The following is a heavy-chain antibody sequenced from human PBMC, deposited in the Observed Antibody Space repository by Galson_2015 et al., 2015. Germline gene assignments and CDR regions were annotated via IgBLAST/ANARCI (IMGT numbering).Heavy chain of an antibody. Sequence: SLRLSCAASGFTFSNYWMHWVRQTPGKGLAWVSRVNADGSSTDYAGSVKGRFTISRDNTKNTLYLQMNNLRAEDTAVYYCAALLLSSTFWYFDLWGRGTLVSVSS. CDR1: GFTFSNYW. D-gene: IGHD2-21*01. J-gene: IGHJ2*01. CDR3: AALLLSSTFWYFDL. V-gene: IGHV3-74*01. CDR2: VNADGSST.